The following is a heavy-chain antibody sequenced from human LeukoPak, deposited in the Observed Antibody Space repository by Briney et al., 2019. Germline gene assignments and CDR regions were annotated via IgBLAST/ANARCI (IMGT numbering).Heavy chain of an antibody. CDR2: ISAYNGNT. CDR3: ARDRMNSSGAATAY. D-gene: IGHD6-19*01. Sequence: GASVKVSCKASGYTFTSYGISWVRQAPGQGLEWMGWISAYNGNTNYAQKLQGRVTMTTDTSTSAAYMELRSLRSDDTAVYYCARDRMNSSGAATAYWGQGTLVTVSS. J-gene: IGHJ4*02. CDR1: GYTFTSYG. V-gene: IGHV1-18*01.